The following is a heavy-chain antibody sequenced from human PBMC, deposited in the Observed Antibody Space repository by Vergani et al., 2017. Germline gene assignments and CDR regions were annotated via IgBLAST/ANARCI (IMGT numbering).Heavy chain of an antibody. Sequence: QVQLQESGPGLVKPSETLSLTCTVSGYSISSGYYWGWIRQPPGKGLEWSGSIYHSGSTYYNPSHKSRVTISVDTSKNQFSLMLSAVTAADTAVYYCARDGYSSGWYGDSDYYYGMDVWGQGTTVTVSS. V-gene: IGHV4-38-2*02. CDR3: ARDGYSSGWYGDSDYYYGMDV. J-gene: IGHJ6*02. D-gene: IGHD6-19*01. CDR2: IYHSGST. CDR1: GYSISSGYY.